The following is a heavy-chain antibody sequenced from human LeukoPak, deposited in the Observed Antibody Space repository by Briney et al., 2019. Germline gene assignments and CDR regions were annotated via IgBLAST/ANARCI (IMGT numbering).Heavy chain of an antibody. Sequence: GGSLRLSCAASGFTFSDYYMSWIRQAPGKGLEWVSYISSSSSYTNYADSVKGRFTISRDNAKNSLYLQMNSLRAEDTAVYYCARAYSGWGAFDIWGQGTMVTVSS. J-gene: IGHJ3*02. CDR1: GFTFSDYY. V-gene: IGHV3-11*06. CDR2: ISSSSSYT. CDR3: ARAYSGWGAFDI. D-gene: IGHD2-15*01.